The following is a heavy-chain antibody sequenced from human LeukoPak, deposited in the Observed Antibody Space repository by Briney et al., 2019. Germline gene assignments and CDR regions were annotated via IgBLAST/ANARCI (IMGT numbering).Heavy chain of an antibody. CDR2: ISSSSSTI. D-gene: IGHD1-1*01. Sequence: PGGSLRLSCAASGFTFSSYSMNWVRQAPGKGLEWVSYISSSSSTIYYADSVKGRFTISRDNAKNSLYLQMNSLRAEDTAVYYCARDRNGDCGYWGQGTLVTVSS. CDR1: GFTFSSYS. CDR3: ARDRNGDCGY. J-gene: IGHJ4*02. V-gene: IGHV3-48*01.